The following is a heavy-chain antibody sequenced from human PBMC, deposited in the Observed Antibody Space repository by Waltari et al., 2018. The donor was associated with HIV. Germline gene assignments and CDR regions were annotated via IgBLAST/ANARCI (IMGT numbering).Heavy chain of an antibody. D-gene: IGHD5-18*01. CDR1: GYSISSDYY. J-gene: IGHJ4*02. V-gene: IGHV4-38-2*01. Sequence: QVQLHESGPGMVKPSETLYLTCAVSGYSISSDYYWGWIRQPPGKGLEWIGGASRSGSTYYGPSLKSRVTISLDTSKNQFSLKLNSVAAADTAVYYCGSGSRRGHSHGIDYWGQGTLVTVSS. CDR3: GSGSRRGHSHGIDY. CDR2: ASRSGST.